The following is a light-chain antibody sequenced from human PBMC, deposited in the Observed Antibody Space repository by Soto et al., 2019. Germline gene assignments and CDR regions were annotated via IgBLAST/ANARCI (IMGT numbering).Light chain of an antibody. J-gene: IGKJ1*01. CDR3: QQYNSYLWT. CDR1: QSISSW. Sequence: DIQMTQSPSTLSXXVXXXXTXXXLASQSISSWLAWYQQKPGKAPKLLIYDASSLESGVPSRFSGSGSGTEFTLTISSLQPDDFATYYCQQYNSYLWTFGQGTKVDIK. CDR2: DAS. V-gene: IGKV1-5*01.